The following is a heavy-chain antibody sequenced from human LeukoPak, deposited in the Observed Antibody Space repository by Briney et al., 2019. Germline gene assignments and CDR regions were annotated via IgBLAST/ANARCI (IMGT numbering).Heavy chain of an antibody. CDR2: IRHDGTEN. V-gene: IGHV3-7*04. CDR1: GFIFSNYG. J-gene: IGHJ4*02. Sequence: GRSLRLSCAASGFIFSNYGIHWVRQAPGKGLEWVANIRHDGTENYYGGSVKGRFTISRDNANNALYLQMNSLRVEDTAVYYCARGRVGHTGNFDYWGQGTLVTVSS. CDR3: ARGRVGHTGNFDY. D-gene: IGHD1-26*01.